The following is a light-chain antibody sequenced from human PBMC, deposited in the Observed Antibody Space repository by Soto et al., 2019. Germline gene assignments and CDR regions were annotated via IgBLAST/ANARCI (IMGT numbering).Light chain of an antibody. CDR2: LNSDGSH. CDR3: QTWGSGIVA. J-gene: IGLJ2*01. CDR1: SGHSNYA. V-gene: IGLV4-69*01. Sequence: QLVLTQSPSASASLGASVKLTCTLSSGHSNYAIAWHQQQPEKGPRYLMKLNSDGSHTKGDGIPDRFSGSSSGAERYLTISSLQSEDEADYYCQTWGSGIVAFGGGTKVTVL.